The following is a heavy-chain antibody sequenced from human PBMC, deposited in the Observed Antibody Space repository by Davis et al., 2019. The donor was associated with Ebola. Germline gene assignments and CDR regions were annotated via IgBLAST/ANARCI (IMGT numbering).Heavy chain of an antibody. CDR1: GFTFSGSA. V-gene: IGHV3-30-3*01. CDR3: ARGGYD. Sequence: GGSLRLSCAASGFTFSGSAMHWVRQAPGKGLEWVAVISYDGSNKYYADSVKGRFTISRDNAKNSLYLQMNSLRAEDTAVYYCARGGYDWGQGTLVTVSS. J-gene: IGHJ4*02. CDR2: ISYDGSNK. D-gene: IGHD6-13*01.